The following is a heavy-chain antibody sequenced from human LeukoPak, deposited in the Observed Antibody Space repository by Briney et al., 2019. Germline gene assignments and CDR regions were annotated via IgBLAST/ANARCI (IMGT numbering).Heavy chain of an antibody. CDR1: GYSISSGYY. J-gene: IGHJ4*02. Sequence: SETLSLTCTVSGYSISSGYYWGWIRQPPGQGPEWIGSIYHSGSTYYNPSLKSRVTISVDTSKNQFSLKLSSVTAADTAVYYCASLSGRRDWVIYWGQGTLVTVSS. CDR3: ASLSGRRDWVIY. D-gene: IGHD3/OR15-3a*01. V-gene: IGHV4-38-2*02. CDR2: IYHSGST.